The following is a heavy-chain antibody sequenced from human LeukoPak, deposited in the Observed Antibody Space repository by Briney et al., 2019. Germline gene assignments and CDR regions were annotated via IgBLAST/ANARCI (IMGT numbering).Heavy chain of an antibody. Sequence: ASVKVSCKASGYTFTSYGISWVRQAPGQGLEWMGWISAYNGNTNYAQKLQGRVTMTTDTSTSTAYMELRSLRSDDTAVYYCARNGEEDYDYVWGSYRLSFDYWGQGTLVTVSS. CDR3: ARNGEEDYDYVWGSYRLSFDY. CDR1: GYTFTSYG. D-gene: IGHD3-16*02. J-gene: IGHJ4*02. CDR2: ISAYNGNT. V-gene: IGHV1-18*01.